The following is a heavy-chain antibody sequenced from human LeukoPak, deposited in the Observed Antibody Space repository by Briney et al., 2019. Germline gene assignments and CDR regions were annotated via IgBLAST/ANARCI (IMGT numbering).Heavy chain of an antibody. V-gene: IGHV3-30*18. Sequence: PGGSLRLSCAASGFTFSSYGMHWVRQAPGKGLEWVAVISYDGSNKYYADSVKGRFTISRDNSKNTLYLQMNSLRAEDTAVYYCAKGGYSGYGGGNYWGQGTLVTVSS. CDR2: ISYDGSNK. D-gene: IGHD5-12*01. J-gene: IGHJ4*02. CDR1: GFTFSSYG. CDR3: AKGGYSGYGGGNY.